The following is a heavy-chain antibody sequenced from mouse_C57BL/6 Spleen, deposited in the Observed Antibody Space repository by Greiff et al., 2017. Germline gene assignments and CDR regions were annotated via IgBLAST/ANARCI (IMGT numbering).Heavy chain of an antibody. CDR2: IDPKNGNT. J-gene: IGHJ4*01. CDR1: GYTFTDYC. CDR3: ATGGEDGGDY. Sequence: QVQLQQSGAELARPGASVKLSCKASGYTFTDYCISWVKQRTGKGLEWIGGIDPKNGNTDYNQKFQGKATLTADKSSSTAYLELRSLTSEDTAVYFCATGGEDGGDYWGQGTSVTVSS. V-gene: IGHV1-81*01.